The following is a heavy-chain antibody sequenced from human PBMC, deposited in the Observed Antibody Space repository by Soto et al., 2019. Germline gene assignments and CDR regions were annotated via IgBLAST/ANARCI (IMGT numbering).Heavy chain of an antibody. CDR1: GGSISSGDYY. D-gene: IGHD3-3*01. Sequence: QVQLQESGPGLVKPSQTLSLTCTVSGGSISSGDYYWSWIRQPPGKGLEWIGYIYYSGSTYYNPSPKSRVTISVDTSKDQFSLKLSSVPAADTAVYYCARGNILGILYGGMDVWGEGTTVNVSS. CDR3: ARGNILGILYGGMDV. CDR2: IYYSGST. V-gene: IGHV4-30-4*01. J-gene: IGHJ6*04.